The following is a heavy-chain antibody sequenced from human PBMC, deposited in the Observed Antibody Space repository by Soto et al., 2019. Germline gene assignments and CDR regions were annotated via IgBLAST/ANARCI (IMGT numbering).Heavy chain of an antibody. CDR2: IRQDGSDK. CDR3: ASPQQWLGQRGDFDY. D-gene: IGHD6-19*01. CDR1: GFTFSSYW. Sequence: EVQLVESGGGLVQPGGSLRLSCAASGFTFSSYWMSWVRQAPGKGLEGVANIRQDGSDKYYVDSVKGRFIISRDNSKNSLYLQMNSLRVEDTAVYYCASPQQWLGQRGDFDYWGQGTLVTVSS. V-gene: IGHV3-7*05. J-gene: IGHJ4*02.